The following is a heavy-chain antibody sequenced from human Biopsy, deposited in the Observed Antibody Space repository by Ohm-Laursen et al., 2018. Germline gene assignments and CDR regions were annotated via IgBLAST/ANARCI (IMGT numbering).Heavy chain of an antibody. D-gene: IGHD3/OR15-3a*01. J-gene: IGHJ3*02. CDR1: GDSIRNYY. Sequence: TLSLTCTVSGDSIRNYYWSWIRQAAGKGLEWIGRIYPGGGIIYNPSLKSRVTMSVDTSKNQFSLKLRSVTAADTAVYYCARGTGKYYVYGAFDIWGQGTMVTVSS. CDR3: ARGTGKYYVYGAFDI. V-gene: IGHV4-4*07. CDR2: IYPGGGI.